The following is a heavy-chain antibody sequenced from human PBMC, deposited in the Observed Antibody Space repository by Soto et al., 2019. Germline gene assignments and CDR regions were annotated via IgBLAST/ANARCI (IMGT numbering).Heavy chain of an antibody. J-gene: IGHJ4*02. CDR2: IWYDGSNK. CDR3: AREDDSSGYYYYFDY. CDR1: GFTFSSYG. D-gene: IGHD3-22*01. V-gene: IGHV3-33*01. Sequence: GGSLRLSCAASGFTFSSYGMHWVRQAPGKGLEWVAVIWYDGSNKYYADSVKGRFTISRDNSKNTLYLQMNSLRAEDTAVYYCAREDDSSGYYYYFDYWGQGTLVTVSS.